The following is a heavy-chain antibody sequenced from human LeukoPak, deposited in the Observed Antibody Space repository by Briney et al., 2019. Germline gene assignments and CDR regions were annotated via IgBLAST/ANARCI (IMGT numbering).Heavy chain of an antibody. CDR2: IYYSGST. D-gene: IGHD2-2*01. CDR1: GGSISNGDYY. CDR3: ARDSSTSDDAFDI. V-gene: IGHV4-30-4*08. J-gene: IGHJ3*02. Sequence: PSETLSLTCTVSGGSISNGDYYWSWIRQPPGKGLEWIGYIYYSGSTYYNPSLKSRVTISVDTSKNQFSLKLSSVTAADTAVYYCARDSSTSDDAFDIWGQGTMVTVSS.